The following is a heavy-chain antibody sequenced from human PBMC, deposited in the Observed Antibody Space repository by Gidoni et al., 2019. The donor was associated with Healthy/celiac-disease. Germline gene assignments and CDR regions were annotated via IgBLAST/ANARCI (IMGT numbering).Heavy chain of an antibody. CDR1: GFTFTSSA. V-gene: IGHV1-58*01. CDR2: IVVGSGNT. Sequence: QMQLVQSGPEVKKPGTSVKVSCKASGFTFTSSAVQWVRQARGQRLEWIGWIVVGSGNTNYAQKFQERVTITRDMSTSTAYMELSSLRSEDTAVYYCAAEPYCSGGSCSSDYWGQGTLVTVSS. D-gene: IGHD2-15*01. J-gene: IGHJ4*02. CDR3: AAEPYCSGGSCSSDY.